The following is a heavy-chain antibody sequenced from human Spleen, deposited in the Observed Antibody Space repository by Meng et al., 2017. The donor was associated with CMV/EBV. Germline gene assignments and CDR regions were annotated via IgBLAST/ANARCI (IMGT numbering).Heavy chain of an antibody. CDR1: GYNFTNFG. D-gene: IGHD2-8*02. CDR3: ARAPPYCTVTSCSGNWFDP. J-gene: IGHJ5*02. Sequence: ASVKVSCKASGYNFTNFGVTWVRQAPGQGLDWMGWISVYDGRTNSAQKLQGRVTMTTDTSTSTAYMELRSLRFDDTAVYYCARAPPYCTVTSCSGNWFDPWGQGTLVTVSS. CDR2: ISVYDGRT. V-gene: IGHV1-18*01.